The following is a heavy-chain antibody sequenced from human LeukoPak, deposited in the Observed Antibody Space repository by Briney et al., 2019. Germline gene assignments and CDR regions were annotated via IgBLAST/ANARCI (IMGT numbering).Heavy chain of an antibody. J-gene: IGHJ4*02. CDR1: GFTFSNYA. V-gene: IGHV3-23*01. CDR2: ISGSGDNT. Sequence: GGSLRLSCTASGFTFSNYAMSWVRQAPGKGLEWVSAISGSGDNTYYADSVKGRFTVSRDNSKNTLYLQMNSLRAEDTAVYYCAKLGRYCSSTSCYDGYFDYWGQGTLVTVSS. D-gene: IGHD2-2*01. CDR3: AKLGRYCSSTSCYDGYFDY.